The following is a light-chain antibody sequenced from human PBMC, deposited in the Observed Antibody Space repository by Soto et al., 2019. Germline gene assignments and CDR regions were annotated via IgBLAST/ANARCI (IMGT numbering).Light chain of an antibody. CDR1: QSVSKY. V-gene: IGKV3-20*01. J-gene: IGKJ1*01. CDR2: GAS. Sequence: EIVLTQSPGTLSLSPGERATLSCRASQSVSKYLAWYQQKPGQAPRVLIYGASSRATGIPDRFSGSVSGTDFTLTSSRLELEDFAVYYCQHYAGSPWTVGQGTKVEIK. CDR3: QHYAGSPWT.